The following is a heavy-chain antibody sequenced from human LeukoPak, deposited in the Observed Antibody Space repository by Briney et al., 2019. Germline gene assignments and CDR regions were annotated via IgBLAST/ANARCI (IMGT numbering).Heavy chain of an antibody. CDR3: ARRMGRRFGERYYYYHYMDV. Sequence: SETLSLTCAVFGGSFSGYYWSWIRQPPGKGLEWIGEINHSGSINYNSSLKSRVTISVDTFKNQFSLKLSSVTAADTAVYYCARRMGRRFGERYYYYHYMDVWGKGTTVTISS. J-gene: IGHJ6*03. V-gene: IGHV4-34*01. CDR2: INHSGSI. D-gene: IGHD3-10*01. CDR1: GGSFSGYY.